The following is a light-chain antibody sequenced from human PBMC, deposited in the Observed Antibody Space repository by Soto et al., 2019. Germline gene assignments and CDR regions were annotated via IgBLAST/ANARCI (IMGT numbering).Light chain of an antibody. CDR1: QSVSNN. CDR2: GAS. V-gene: IGKV3-15*01. J-gene: IGKJ1*01. CDR3: QQYNNLWT. Sequence: EIVMTQSPATLSVSPGERATLSCRASQSVSNNLAWYQKKPGQAPRLLIYGASTRATGIPARFRGSGSGTEFTLTTSSLQSEDFAFYYCQQYNNLWTFGQGTRVDIK.